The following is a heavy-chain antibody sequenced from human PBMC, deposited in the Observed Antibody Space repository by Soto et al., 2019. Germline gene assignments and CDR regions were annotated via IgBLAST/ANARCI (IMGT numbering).Heavy chain of an antibody. J-gene: IGHJ4*02. V-gene: IGHV3-30*18. Sequence: QVQLVESGGGVVQPGRSLRLSCAASGFTFSTYGMHWVRQAPGKGLEWVAIISDEGSNEYYADSVKGRFTISRDNSKNPLYLQMNSLRAEDTAVYYCAEDRGFCSGNTCYGGLGFHYWGQGTLVSVSS. D-gene: IGHD2-15*01. CDR2: ISDEGSNE. CDR3: AEDRGFCSGNTCYGGLGFHY. CDR1: GFTFSTYG.